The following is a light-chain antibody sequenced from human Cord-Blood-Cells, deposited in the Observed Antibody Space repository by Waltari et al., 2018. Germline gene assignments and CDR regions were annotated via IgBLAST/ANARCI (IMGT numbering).Light chain of an antibody. CDR3: SSYTSSSTWV. J-gene: IGLJ3*02. V-gene: IGLV2-14*01. Sequence: QSALTQPASVSGSPGQSITLSCPGTSSDVGGYNYVSWYQQHPGKAPKHMIYDVSNRPSGVSKRFSGSKSGNTASLTISGLQAEDEADYYCSSYTSSSTWVFGGGTKLTVL. CDR1: SSDVGGYNY. CDR2: DVS.